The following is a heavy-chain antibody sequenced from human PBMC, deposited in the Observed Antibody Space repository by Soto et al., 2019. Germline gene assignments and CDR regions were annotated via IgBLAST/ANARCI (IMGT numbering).Heavy chain of an antibody. CDR1: GVTFSSYW. J-gene: IGHJ4*02. CDR3: ARAEYDYIWGSYRLVY. V-gene: IGHV3-7*01. D-gene: IGHD3-16*02. Sequence: GGSLRLSCAASGVTFSSYWMSWVRQAPGKGLEWVANIKQDGSEKYYVDSVKGRFTISRDNAKNSLYLQMNSLRAEDTAVYYCARAEYDYIWGSYRLVYWGQGTLVTVSS. CDR2: IKQDGSEK.